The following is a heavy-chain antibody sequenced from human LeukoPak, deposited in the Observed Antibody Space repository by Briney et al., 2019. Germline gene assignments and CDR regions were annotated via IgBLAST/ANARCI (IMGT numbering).Heavy chain of an antibody. CDR3: ARHGLVDWNDVSSFDY. V-gene: IGHV5-51*01. J-gene: IGHJ4*02. Sequence: GESLKISCKGSGYSFTSYWIGWVRQMPGKGLEWMGIIYPGDSDTRYSPSFQGQVTISADKSISTAYLQWSSLKASDTAMYYCARHGLVDWNDVSSFDYWGQGTLVTVSS. CDR1: GYSFTSYW. D-gene: IGHD1-1*01. CDR2: IYPGDSDT.